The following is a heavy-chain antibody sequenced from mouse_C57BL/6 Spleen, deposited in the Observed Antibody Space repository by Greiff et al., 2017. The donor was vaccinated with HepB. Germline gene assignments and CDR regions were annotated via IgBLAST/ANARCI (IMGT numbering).Heavy chain of an antibody. V-gene: IGHV1-81*01. CDR3: AALYGYDDSRYFDV. CDR2: IYPRSGNT. CDR1: GYTFTSYG. Sequence: QVQLQQSGAELARPGASVKLSCKASGYTFTSYGISWVKQRTGQGLEWIGEIYPRSGNTYYNEKFKGKATLTADKSSSTAYMELRSLTSEDSAVYFCAALYGYDDSRYFDVWGTGTTVTVSS. D-gene: IGHD2-2*01. J-gene: IGHJ1*03.